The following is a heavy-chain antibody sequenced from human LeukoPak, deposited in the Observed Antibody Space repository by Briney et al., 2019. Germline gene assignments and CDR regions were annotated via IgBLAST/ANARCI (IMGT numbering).Heavy chain of an antibody. CDR1: GSTFDDYG. Sequence: GGSLRLSCAASGSTFDDYGMSWVRQAPGKGLEWVGRIKSKTDGGTTDYAAPVKGRFTISRDDSKNTLYLQMNSLKTEDTAVYYCTTEYCTNGVCQVDAFDIWGQGTMVTVSS. CDR2: IKSKTDGGTT. V-gene: IGHV3-15*01. D-gene: IGHD2-8*01. J-gene: IGHJ3*02. CDR3: TTEYCTNGVCQVDAFDI.